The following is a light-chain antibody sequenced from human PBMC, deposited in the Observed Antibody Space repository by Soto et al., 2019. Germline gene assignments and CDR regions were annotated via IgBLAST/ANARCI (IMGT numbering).Light chain of an antibody. CDR3: QQYSHSPRT. J-gene: IGKJ2*01. Sequence: IVLTQSPGTLSLSPVERATLSCTASQSFSSSYLAWYQQKPGQAPRLLLYAASRRATGIPDRFSGGGSGTDFTLTISRLEPEDFAVYFCQQYSHSPRTFGQGTKVDIK. CDR1: QSFSSSY. CDR2: AAS. V-gene: IGKV3-20*01.